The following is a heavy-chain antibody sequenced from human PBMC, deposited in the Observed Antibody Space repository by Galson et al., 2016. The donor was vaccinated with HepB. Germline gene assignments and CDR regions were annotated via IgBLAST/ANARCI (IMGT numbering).Heavy chain of an antibody. CDR3: ARGPSATLPHVYFDH. CDR2: IYPGDSDP. Sequence: QSGAEVKKPGESLKISCKASGYSSTNYWIGWVRQMPGKGLEWMGIIYPGDSDPKYSASFQGQVTVSADKSIGTAYLQWSSLKASDTAMYYCARGPSATLPHVYFDHWGRGTLVTVSS. D-gene: IGHD2-2*01. CDR1: GYSSTNYW. J-gene: IGHJ2*01. V-gene: IGHV5-51*01.